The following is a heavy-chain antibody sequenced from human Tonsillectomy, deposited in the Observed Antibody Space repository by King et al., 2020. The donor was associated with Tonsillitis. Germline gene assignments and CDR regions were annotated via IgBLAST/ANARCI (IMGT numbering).Heavy chain of an antibody. D-gene: IGHD3-22*01. CDR1: GFTFSSYS. CDR2: ISSSSSYI. CDR3: SRDDYSDVS. Sequence: VQLVESGGGLVKPGGSLRLSCAASGFTFSSYSMNWVRQAPGNGLEWVSSISSSSSYIFYADSVKVRFTISRDNAKNSLYLQMNSLRPEDTAVYFCSRDDYSDVSWGQGTLVTVSS. V-gene: IGHV3-21*01. J-gene: IGHJ5*02.